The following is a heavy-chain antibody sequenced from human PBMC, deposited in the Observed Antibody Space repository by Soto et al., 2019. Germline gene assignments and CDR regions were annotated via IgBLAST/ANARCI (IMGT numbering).Heavy chain of an antibody. CDR3: ARRVQILGPHYYFDY. CDR2: IKQDGGER. CDR1: GFSFSNYW. J-gene: IGHJ4*02. D-gene: IGHD2-15*01. V-gene: IGHV3-7*01. Sequence: EVQLVESGGGLVQPGGSLRLSCAASGFSFSNYWMTWVRQAPGKGLEWVASIKQDGGERSFVDSVKGRFTISRDNAKNSLYLQMNSLRAEDTAVYYCARRVQILGPHYYFDYWGQGTLVTVSS.